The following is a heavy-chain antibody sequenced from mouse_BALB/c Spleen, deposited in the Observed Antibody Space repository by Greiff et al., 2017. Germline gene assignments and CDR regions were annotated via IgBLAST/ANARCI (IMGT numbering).Heavy chain of an antibody. D-gene: IGHD1-1*01. V-gene: IGHV5-17*02. CDR2: ISSGSSTI. CDR1: GFTFSSFG. Sequence: EVMLVESGGGLVQPGGSRKLSCAASGFTFSSFGMHWVRQAPEKGLEWVAYISSGSSTIYYADTVKGRFTISRDNPKNTLFLQMTSLRSEDTAMYYCARRDYGSSVAYWGQGTLVTVSA. CDR3: ARRDYGSSVAY. J-gene: IGHJ3*01.